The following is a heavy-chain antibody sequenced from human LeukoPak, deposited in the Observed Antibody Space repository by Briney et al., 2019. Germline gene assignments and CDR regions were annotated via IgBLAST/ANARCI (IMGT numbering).Heavy chain of an antibody. D-gene: IGHD2-21*01. CDR2: IYYSGST. J-gene: IGHJ5*02. Sequence: SETLSLTCTVSGGSISSGGYYWSWIRQHPGKGLEWIGYIYYSGSTYYNPSLKSRVTISVDTSKNQFSLKLSSVTAAATAVYYWAGGGGGDWFDPWGQGTLVTVSS. V-gene: IGHV4-31*03. CDR1: GGSISSGGYY. CDR3: AGGGGGDWFDP.